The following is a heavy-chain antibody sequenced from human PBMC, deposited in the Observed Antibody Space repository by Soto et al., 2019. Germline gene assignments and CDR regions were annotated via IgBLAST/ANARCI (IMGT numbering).Heavy chain of an antibody. CDR3: ARVAY. Sequence: VQLVESGGGVVQPGGSLRLSCQASGFNFDNYGMHWVRQAPGKGLEWVASISSGSSDTWYADSVKGRFIISRDNAQNSLFLQMNTLRPEDTAMYYCARVAYWGPGTQVTVSS. J-gene: IGHJ4*02. V-gene: IGHV3-21*01. CDR1: GFNFDNYG. CDR2: ISSGSSDT.